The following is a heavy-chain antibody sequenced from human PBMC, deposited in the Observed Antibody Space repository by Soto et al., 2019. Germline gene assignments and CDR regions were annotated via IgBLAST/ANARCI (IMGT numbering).Heavy chain of an antibody. CDR1: GGTFSDFA. D-gene: IGHD3-16*01. CDR2: IVPRFGSP. J-gene: IGHJ6*02. CDR3: ARDRIQLRLGKYSFHGMDV. Sequence: QVQLVQSGAEMRKPGSSLRVSCKASGGTFSDFAFSWVRQAPGQGLEWMGGIVPRFGSPNYAQKFGGRVTTSADTSTSTVYREVSSLRFDDKAVDVCARDRIQLRLGKYSFHGMDVWGQGTKITVSS. V-gene: IGHV1-69*06.